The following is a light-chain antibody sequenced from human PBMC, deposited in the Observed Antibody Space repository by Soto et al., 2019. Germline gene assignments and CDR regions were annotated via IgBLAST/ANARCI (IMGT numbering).Light chain of an antibody. J-gene: IGLJ2*01. CDR3: SSYAGSNNVV. V-gene: IGLV2-8*01. CDR1: SSDVGGYNY. Sequence: QSVLSQPPSASGSPGQSVTISCTGTSSDVGGYNYVSWYQQHPGKAPKLMIYEVSKRPSGVPDRFSGSKSGNTASLTVSGPQAEDDSDYYCSSYAGSNNVVFGGGTKLPVL. CDR2: EVS.